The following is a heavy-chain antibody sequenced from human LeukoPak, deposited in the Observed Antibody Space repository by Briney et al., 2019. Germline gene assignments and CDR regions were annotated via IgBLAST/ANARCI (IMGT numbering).Heavy chain of an antibody. V-gene: IGHV3-23*01. D-gene: IGHD3-3*01. CDR1: GFNFRFYT. CDR2: VSDSGDST. CDR3: ARGPNDYWSGYSRYLDH. Sequence: GGSLRLSCAASGFNFRFYTMSWVRQPPGRGLEWVSVVSDSGDSTQYAGSVEDRFTISRDNSKDTLYLHMNTLKVDDTAVYYCARGPNDYWSGYSRYLDHWGQGTLVTVSS. J-gene: IGHJ4*02.